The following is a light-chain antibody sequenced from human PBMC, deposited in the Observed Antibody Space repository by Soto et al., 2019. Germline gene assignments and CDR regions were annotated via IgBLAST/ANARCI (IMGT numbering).Light chain of an antibody. CDR3: SSYTSSSTLVF. CDR1: SSDVGGYNY. CDR2: EVS. Sequence: QSALTQPASVSGSPGQSITISCTGTSSDVGGYNYVSWYQQHPGKAPKLMIFEVSNRPSGVSNRFSGSKSGNTASLTISGLQAADEGDYYCSSYTSSSTLVFFGTGTKLTVL. J-gene: IGLJ1*01. V-gene: IGLV2-14*01.